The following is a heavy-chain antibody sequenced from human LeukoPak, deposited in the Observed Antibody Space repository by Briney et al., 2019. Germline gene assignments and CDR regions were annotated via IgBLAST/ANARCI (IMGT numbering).Heavy chain of an antibody. Sequence: SETLSLTCNVSGGSISNYYWTWIRQPAGKGLEWIGRIYSSGTTTYNPSLESRVTLSMDTSKNQYSLKMTSVTAADTAVYYCAREGGRQWLVSGALDSWGQGTLVTVSS. CDR2: IYSSGTT. J-gene: IGHJ5*01. D-gene: IGHD6-19*01. CDR3: AREGGRQWLVSGALDS. V-gene: IGHV4-4*07. CDR1: GGSISNYY.